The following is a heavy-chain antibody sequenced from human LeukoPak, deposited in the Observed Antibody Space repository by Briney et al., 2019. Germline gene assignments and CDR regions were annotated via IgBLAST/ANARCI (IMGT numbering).Heavy chain of an antibody. CDR3: ARHVAVTPWYFDL. V-gene: IGHV4-39*01. Sequence: SETLSLTCTVSGGSISSTSYYWGWIRQPPGKGLEWIGSIYSSGSTYYSPSLKSRVTISEDTSKAHFSLKLSSVTAADTAVYYCARHVAVTPWYFDLWGRGTLVTVSS. CDR1: GGSISSTSYY. CDR2: IYSSGST. J-gene: IGHJ2*01. D-gene: IGHD4-17*01.